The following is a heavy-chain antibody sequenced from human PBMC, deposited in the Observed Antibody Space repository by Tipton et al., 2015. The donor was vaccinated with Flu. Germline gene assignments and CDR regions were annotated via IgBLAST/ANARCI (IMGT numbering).Heavy chain of an antibody. Sequence: TLSLTCTVSSGSIGSFYWNWIRQPPGKGLEWIGTIYHSGSTYYNPSLKSRVTISVDTSKNQFSLKLASVTAADTAVYYCARGRRAVDYWGQGTLVTVSS. V-gene: IGHV4-59*08. J-gene: IGHJ4*02. CDR3: ARGRRAVDY. CDR1: SGSIGSFY. D-gene: IGHD5-24*01. CDR2: IYHSGST.